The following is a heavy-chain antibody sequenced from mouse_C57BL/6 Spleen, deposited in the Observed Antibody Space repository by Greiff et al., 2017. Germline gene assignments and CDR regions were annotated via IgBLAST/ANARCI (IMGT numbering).Heavy chain of an antibody. Sequence: QVQLQQSGAELARPGASVKLSCKASGYTFTSYGISWVKQRTGQGLEWIGEIYPRSGNTYYNEKFKGKATLTADKSSSTTYMELRSLTSEDSAVYFCARRGGNYTYYAMDYWGQGTSVTVSS. CDR1: GYTFTSYG. J-gene: IGHJ4*01. CDR2: IYPRSGNT. D-gene: IGHD2-1*01. CDR3: ARRGGNYTYYAMDY. V-gene: IGHV1-81*01.